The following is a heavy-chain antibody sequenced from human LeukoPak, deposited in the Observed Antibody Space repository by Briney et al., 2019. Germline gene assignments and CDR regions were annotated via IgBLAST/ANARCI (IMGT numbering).Heavy chain of an antibody. CDR1: GGTFRSYA. D-gene: IGHD2-15*01. CDR2: IIPILGIA. J-gene: IGHJ4*02. CDR3: ARGDSPYCSGGSCPLRGYYFDY. V-gene: IGHV1-69*04. Sequence: SVKVSCKASGGTFRSYAISWVRQAPGQGLEWMGRIIPILGIANYAQKFQGRVTITADKSTSTAYMELSSLRSEDTAVYYCARGDSPYCSGGSCPLRGYYFDYWGQGTLVTVSS.